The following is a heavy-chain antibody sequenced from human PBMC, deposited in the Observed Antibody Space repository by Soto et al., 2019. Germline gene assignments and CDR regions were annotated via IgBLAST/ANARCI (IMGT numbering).Heavy chain of an antibody. Sequence: QVQLQEPGPGLVKPSQTLSLTCTVSGDSISSNNNYWSWIRQPPGEGLGWIGFISYSGTTSYSPSLNSRVAISLDPSKNQFSLSLSSVTAADTAVYYCARGRGYSYGLDPWGQGTLVTVSS. V-gene: IGHV4-30-4*01. CDR1: GDSISSNNNY. CDR3: ARGRGYSYGLDP. CDR2: ISYSGTT. J-gene: IGHJ5*02. D-gene: IGHD5-18*01.